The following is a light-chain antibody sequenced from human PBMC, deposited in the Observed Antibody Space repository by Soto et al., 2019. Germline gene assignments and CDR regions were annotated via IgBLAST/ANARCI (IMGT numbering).Light chain of an antibody. CDR3: SSYAGSNNFV. J-gene: IGLJ1*01. CDR2: EVS. Sequence: QSVLTQPPSASGTPGQRVTISCSGSTSNIGSTSNIGSDYVYWYQQLPGTAPKLMIYEVSERPSGVPDRFSGSKSSNTASLTVSGLQAEDEADYYCSSYAGSNNFVFGTGTKVTVL. CDR1: TSNIGSTSNIGSDY. V-gene: IGLV2-8*01.